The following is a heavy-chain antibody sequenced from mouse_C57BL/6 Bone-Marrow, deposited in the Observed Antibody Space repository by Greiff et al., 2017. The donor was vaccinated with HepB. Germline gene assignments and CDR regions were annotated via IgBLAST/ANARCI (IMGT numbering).Heavy chain of an antibody. J-gene: IGHJ2*01. V-gene: IGHV1-64*01. CDR1: GYTFTSYW. Sequence: VQLQQPGAELVKPGASVKLSCKASGYTFTSYWMHWVKQRPGQGLEWIGMIHPNSGSTNYNEKFKSKATLTVDKSSSTAYMQLSSLTSADSAVYYCASEGKTGFDYWGKGTTLTVSS. D-gene: IGHD4-1*01. CDR3: ASEGKTGFDY. CDR2: IHPNSGST.